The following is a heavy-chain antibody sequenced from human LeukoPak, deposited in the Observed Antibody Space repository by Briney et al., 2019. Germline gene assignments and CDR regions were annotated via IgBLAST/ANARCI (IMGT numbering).Heavy chain of an antibody. J-gene: IGHJ4*02. CDR3: AKEIADGDYGRYYFDY. CDR2: ISGSGGST. CDR1: GFIFSSYA. V-gene: IGHV3-23*01. D-gene: IGHD4-17*01. Sequence: GGSLRLSCAACGFIFSSYAMSWVRQAPGKGLEWVTAISGSGGSTYYADSVKGRFTISRDNSKNTLYLQMNSLRAEDTAVYYCAKEIADGDYGRYYFDYWGQGTLVTVSS.